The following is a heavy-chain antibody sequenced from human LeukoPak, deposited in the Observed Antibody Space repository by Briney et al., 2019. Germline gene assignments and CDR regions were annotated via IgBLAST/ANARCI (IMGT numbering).Heavy chain of an antibody. CDR1: GFTFDDYA. CDR3: ARAHSSSSTFDL. D-gene: IGHD6-6*01. Sequence: GRSLRLSCAASGFTFDDYALFWVRQAPGKGLEWVSGINWNSGSVDFADSVKGRFTISRDNTKNTLYLQLNSLRADDTAVYYCARAHSSSSTFDLWGQGTLVTVSS. CDR2: INWNSGSV. J-gene: IGHJ4*02. V-gene: IGHV3-9*01.